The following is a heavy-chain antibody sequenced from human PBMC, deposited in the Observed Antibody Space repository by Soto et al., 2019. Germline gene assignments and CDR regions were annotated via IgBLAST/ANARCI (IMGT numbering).Heavy chain of an antibody. CDR1: GYTFTTYD. D-gene: IGHD3-9*01. CDR2: MNPTSGNT. Sequence: QVQLVQSGTEVKTPGASVKVSCKASGYTFTTYDMNWVRQAPGQGLEWMGWMNPTSGNTGYAQKFQGRLTMTWDTAIDIAHMELSSLRNEDTAVYSCARSAGHIFHWLASWGQGTLVTVSA. CDR3: ARSAGHIFHWLAS. V-gene: IGHV1-8*01. J-gene: IGHJ5*01.